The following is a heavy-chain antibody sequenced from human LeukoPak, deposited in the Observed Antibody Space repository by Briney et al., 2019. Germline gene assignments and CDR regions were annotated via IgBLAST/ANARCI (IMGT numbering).Heavy chain of an antibody. V-gene: IGHV3-30*03. CDR2: ISYDGSNK. D-gene: IGHD5-12*01. Sequence: PGGSLRLSCAASGFTFSSYSMNWVRQAPGKGLEWVAVISYDGSNKYYADSVKGRFTISRDNSKNTLYLQMNSLRAEDTAVYYCARDGPLVAPDYWGQGTLVTVSS. CDR3: ARDGPLVAPDY. J-gene: IGHJ4*02. CDR1: GFTFSSYS.